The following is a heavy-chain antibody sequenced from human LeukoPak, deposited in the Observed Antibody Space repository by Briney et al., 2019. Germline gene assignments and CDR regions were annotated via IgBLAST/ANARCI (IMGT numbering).Heavy chain of an antibody. CDR1: GFTCSSCG. J-gene: IGHJ5*02. V-gene: IGHV3-33*08. CDR3: ARLTYYDILTGYDSWFDP. CDR2: ISYDGNTK. Sequence: GGSLRLSCVVSGFTCSSCGIHWVRQAPGKGLEWVAVISYDGNTKKYADSVKGRFTISRDNAKNSLYLQMNSLRAEDTAVYYCARLTYYDILTGYDSWFDPWGQGTLVTVSS. D-gene: IGHD3-9*01.